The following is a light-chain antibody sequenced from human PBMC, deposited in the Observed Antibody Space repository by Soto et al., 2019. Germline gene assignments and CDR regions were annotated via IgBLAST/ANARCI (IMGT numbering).Light chain of an antibody. CDR1: QTLRRTY. CDR2: GAS. J-gene: IGKJ2*01. V-gene: IGKV3-20*01. CDR3: HQYDNAPQT. Sequence: EIVLMQSPGTLSLSPGERATLSCRASQTLRRTYIAWYQQKPGQAPRVLIYGASKRATGIPDRFSGSGSGTDFSLTNSRLEPEDFADYYCHQYDNAPQTYGQGTKLEIK.